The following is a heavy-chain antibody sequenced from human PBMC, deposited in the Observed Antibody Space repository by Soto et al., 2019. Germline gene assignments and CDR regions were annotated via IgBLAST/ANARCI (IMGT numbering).Heavy chain of an antibody. CDR3: ARDYVWGSSRPIRYGMDV. D-gene: IGHD3-16*02. J-gene: IGHJ6*02. V-gene: IGHV1-69*06. CDR2: IIPIFGTA. Sequence: QVQLVQSGAAVKKPGSSVKVSCKASGGTFSSYAISWVRQAPGPGLEWMGGIIPIFGTANYEHKFQGRVTNTADKSTSTAYMELSRLGSEDMAVYYCARDYVWGSSRPIRYGMDVWGQGTTVTVSS. CDR1: GGTFSSYA.